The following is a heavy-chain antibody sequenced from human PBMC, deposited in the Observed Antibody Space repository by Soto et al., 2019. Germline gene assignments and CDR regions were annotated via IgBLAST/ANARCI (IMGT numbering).Heavy chain of an antibody. D-gene: IGHD2-21*02. CDR3: ARARRDGGNSSGFFDY. J-gene: IGHJ4*02. V-gene: IGHV1-69*01. CDR2: IIPVFGTA. CDR1: GGTFSNYA. Sequence: QVQLVQSGTEVKKPGSSVKVSCKASGGTFSNYAISWVRQAPGQGLEWMGGIIPVFGTANYARKFQGRVTITADVSTNTAYMELRSLRSDDTAVYYCARARRDGGNSSGFFDYWGQGTLVTVSS.